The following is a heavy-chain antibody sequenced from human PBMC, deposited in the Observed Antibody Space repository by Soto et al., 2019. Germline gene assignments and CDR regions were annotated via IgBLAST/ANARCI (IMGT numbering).Heavy chain of an antibody. D-gene: IGHD1-26*01. CDR1: GGSISSYY. Sequence: NPSETLSLTCTVSGGSISSYYWSWIRQPPGKGLEWIGYIYYSGSTNYNPSLKSRVSISVDTSKNQFSLKLSSVTAADTAVYYCARRYRGNFDYWGQGTXVTVSS. CDR2: IYYSGST. CDR3: ARRYRGNFDY. V-gene: IGHV4-59*01. J-gene: IGHJ4*02.